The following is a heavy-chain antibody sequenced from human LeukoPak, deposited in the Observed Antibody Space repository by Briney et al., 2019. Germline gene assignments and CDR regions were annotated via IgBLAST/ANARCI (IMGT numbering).Heavy chain of an antibody. J-gene: IGHJ3*02. CDR1: GYTFSNYY. D-gene: IGHD3-22*01. Sequence: ASVTVSCKASGYTFSNYYFHWVRQAPGQGLEWMGIINPNGGNTNYAQKFQDRVTMIRDTSTSTAYMELSSLRSEDTAVYYCARGRLKNDAFDIWGQGTMVTVSS. CDR3: ARGRLKNDAFDI. CDR2: INPNGGNT. V-gene: IGHV1-46*01.